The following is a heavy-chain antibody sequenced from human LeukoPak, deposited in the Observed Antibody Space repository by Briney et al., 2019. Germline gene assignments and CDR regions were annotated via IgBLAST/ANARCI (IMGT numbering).Heavy chain of an antibody. CDR1: GYSFTSYW. D-gene: IGHD3-3*01. CDR2: IYPGDSDT. CDR3: ARRRRGPVYDFWSGYYLDY. Sequence: GESLKISCKGSGYSFTSYWIGWVRQMPGKGLEWMGIIYPGDSDTRYSPSFQGQVTISADKSISTAYLQWSSLKASDTAMYYCARRRRGPVYDFWSGYYLDYWGQGTLVTVSS. J-gene: IGHJ4*02. V-gene: IGHV5-51*01.